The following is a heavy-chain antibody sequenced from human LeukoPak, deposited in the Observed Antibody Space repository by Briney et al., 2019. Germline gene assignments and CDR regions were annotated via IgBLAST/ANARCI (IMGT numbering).Heavy chain of an antibody. Sequence: GGSLRLSCTASGFTFSSYGMHWVRQAPGKGLEWVAVICYDGSNKYYADSVKGRFTISRDTSKNTLYLQMNSPRAEDTAVYYCARDRIDILTGYPPHGMDVWGKGTTVTVSS. CDR1: GFTFSSYG. J-gene: IGHJ6*04. D-gene: IGHD3-9*01. CDR3: ARDRIDILTGYPPHGMDV. V-gene: IGHV3-33*01. CDR2: ICYDGSNK.